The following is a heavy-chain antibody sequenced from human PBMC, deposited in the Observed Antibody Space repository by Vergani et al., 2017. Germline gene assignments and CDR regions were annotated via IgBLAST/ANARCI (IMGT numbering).Heavy chain of an antibody. D-gene: IGHD3-9*01. V-gene: IGHV4-61*02. CDR3: AREYYDILTGSPGYMDV. CDR2: IYTSGRT. CDR1: GGSISSGSYY. Sequence: QVQLQESGPGLVKPSQTLSLTCTVSGGSISSGSYYWSWIRQPAGKGLEWIGRIYTSGRTNYNPSLKSRVTMSVDTSKNQFSLKLSSVTAADTAVYYCAREYYDILTGSPGYMDVWGKGTTVTVSS. J-gene: IGHJ6*03.